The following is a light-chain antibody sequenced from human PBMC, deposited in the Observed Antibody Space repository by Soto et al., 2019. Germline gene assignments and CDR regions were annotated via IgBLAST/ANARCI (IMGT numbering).Light chain of an antibody. CDR3: QQRTNRPPIT. Sequence: DIVLTQSPGTLTFSPGERATLSCSASQSVSSSYLAWYQQKPGQAPRLLIYGASDRATCIPARFSGSGYGTDFTHTISGLEPEDFAVYYCQQRTNRPPITFGQGTRLEI. J-gene: IGKJ5*01. CDR1: QSVSSSY. CDR2: GAS. V-gene: IGKV3D-20*02.